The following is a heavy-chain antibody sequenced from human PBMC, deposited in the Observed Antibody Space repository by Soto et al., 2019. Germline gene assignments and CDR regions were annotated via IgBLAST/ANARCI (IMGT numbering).Heavy chain of an antibody. CDR1: GYTFTGYY. V-gene: IGHV1-2*04. CDR2: INPNSGGT. CDR3: VRMRLIAPHSYYYYGMDV. Sequence: QVQLVQSGAEVKKPGASVKVSCKASGYTFTGYYMHWVRQAPGQGLAWMGWINPNSGGTNYAQKFQGWVTMTRDTSISTAYMELSRLRSDDTAVYYCVRMRLIAPHSYYYYGMDVWGQGTTVTVSS. J-gene: IGHJ6*02. D-gene: IGHD6-13*01.